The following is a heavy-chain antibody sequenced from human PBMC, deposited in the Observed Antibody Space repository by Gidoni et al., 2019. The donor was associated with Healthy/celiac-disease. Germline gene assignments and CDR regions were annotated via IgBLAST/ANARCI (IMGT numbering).Heavy chain of an antibody. J-gene: IGHJ4*02. CDR2: INSDGSST. CDR3: ARVWGYSYGQEPFDY. Sequence: EVQLVESGGGLVQPGGSLRLSCAASGFTFSSYWMHWVRQAPGKGLVWVSRINSDGSSTSYADSVKGRLTISRDNAKNTLYLQMNSLRAEDTAVYYCARVWGYSYGQEPFDYWGQGTLVTVSS. D-gene: IGHD5-18*01. CDR1: GFTFSSYW. V-gene: IGHV3-74*01.